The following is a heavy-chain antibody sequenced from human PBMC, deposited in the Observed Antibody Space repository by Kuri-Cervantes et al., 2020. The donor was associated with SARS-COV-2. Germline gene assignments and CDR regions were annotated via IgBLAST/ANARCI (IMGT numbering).Heavy chain of an antibody. CDR1: GDSVSSNSAA. CDR2: TYYRSKWYD. J-gene: IGHJ6*02. V-gene: IGHV6-1*01. Sequence: SETLSLTCAISGDSVSSNSAAWNWIRQSPSRGLEWLGRTYYRSKWYDDYAISVKSRITINPDTSKNQFSLQLSSVTPEDTAVYYCARLTKSSFLDYYYGMDVWGQGTTVTVSS. CDR3: ARLTKSSFLDYYYGMDV. D-gene: IGHD2-2*01.